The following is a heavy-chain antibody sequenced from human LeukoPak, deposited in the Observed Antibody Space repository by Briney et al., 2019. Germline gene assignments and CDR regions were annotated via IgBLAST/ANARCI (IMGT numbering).Heavy chain of an antibody. V-gene: IGHV3-23*01. CDR3: AKLGTYWYFDV. CDR2: ISGSAVDT. CDR1: GFTFNLYG. J-gene: IGHJ2*01. D-gene: IGHD3-16*01. Sequence: GGSLRLSCAASGFTFNLYGRTWVRQAPGKGLEWVSGISGSAVDTYYADSVKGRFTISRDNSKNELFLQMNNLRAEDTAVYFCAKLGTYWYFDVWGRGTLVTVSS.